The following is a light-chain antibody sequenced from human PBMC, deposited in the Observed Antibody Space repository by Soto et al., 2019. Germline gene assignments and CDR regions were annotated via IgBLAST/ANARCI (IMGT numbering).Light chain of an antibody. Sequence: IVMTQSPATLSVSPGERDTLSCRASQSISSNLARYKQKPGQPPSLLVYGASTTATGISARFSGSVSGTEFTLTISSLLSEDFAVYYCQQYSSWPRTFGGGTKVHIK. CDR3: QQYSSWPRT. CDR2: GAS. J-gene: IGKJ4*01. V-gene: IGKV3-15*01. CDR1: QSISSN.